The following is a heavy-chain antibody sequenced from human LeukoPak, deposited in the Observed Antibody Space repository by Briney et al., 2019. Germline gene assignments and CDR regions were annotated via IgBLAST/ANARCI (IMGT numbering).Heavy chain of an antibody. CDR1: GGSINNYY. Sequence: SGTLSLTCTVSGGSINNYYWSWIRQPAGKGLEWIGRIYTRGSTNYNPSLKSRVTMSVDTSKNQFSLKLSSVTAADTAVYYCARGRYCSADICSGGDAFDIWGQGAMVSVSS. D-gene: IGHD2-15*01. J-gene: IGHJ3*02. CDR2: IYTRGST. V-gene: IGHV4-4*07. CDR3: ARGRYCSADICSGGDAFDI.